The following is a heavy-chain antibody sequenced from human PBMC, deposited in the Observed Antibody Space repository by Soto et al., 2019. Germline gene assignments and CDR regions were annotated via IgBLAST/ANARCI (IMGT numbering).Heavy chain of an antibody. CDR2: ISGSDGKT. D-gene: IGHD3-3*01. V-gene: IGHV3-23*01. CDR3: ARWSYLDY. CDR1: GFSFGSYA. Sequence: DVELWESGGGLVQPGGSLRLSCAASGFSFGSYALSWVRQAPGKGLEWVSTISGSDGKTFYADSVKGRFSISRDTSQSTLYLQMNGLRADDTSIYYCARWSYLDYWGQGTRVTVSS. J-gene: IGHJ4*02.